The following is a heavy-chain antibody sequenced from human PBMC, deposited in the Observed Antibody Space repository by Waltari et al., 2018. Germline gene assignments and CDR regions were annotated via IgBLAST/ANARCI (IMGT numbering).Heavy chain of an antibody. CDR3: AKDLGDFGVVD. Sequence: EVQLVESAGGLVQPGGSLRLSCAASGFTLSSSALSWVRQGPGKGLELFSAISGSGGSTYYADSVKGRFTISRDNSKNTLYLQMNSLRAEDTAVYYCAKDLGDFGVVDWGQGTLVTVSS. CDR2: ISGSGGST. CDR1: GFTLSSSA. D-gene: IGHD3-3*01. J-gene: IGHJ4*02. V-gene: IGHV3-23*04.